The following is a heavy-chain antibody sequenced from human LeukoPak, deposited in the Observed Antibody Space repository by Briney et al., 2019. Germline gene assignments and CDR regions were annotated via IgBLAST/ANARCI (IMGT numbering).Heavy chain of an antibody. D-gene: IGHD5/OR15-5a*01. CDR3: ARARVYGYSSGGLIDN. CDR1: GLTFSTST. V-gene: IGHV3-21*06. CDR2: ITSRSNYI. J-gene: IGHJ4*02. Sequence: PGGSLRLSCAASGLTFSTSTMHWVRQAPGKGLEWLSSITSRSNYINYSDSVRGRFTISRDNADNSLYLQMNSLSAVDTAVYYCARARVYGYSSGGLIDNWGQGTTVTVSS.